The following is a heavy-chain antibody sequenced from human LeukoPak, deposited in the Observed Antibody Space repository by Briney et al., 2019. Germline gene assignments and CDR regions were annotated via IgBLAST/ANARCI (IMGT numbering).Heavy chain of an antibody. Sequence: GGSLRLSCAASGFTISTYGMNWVRQAPGEGLEWVSHISGSDSLKYYADSVKGRFTISRDNAKISLYLQMNTLRAEDTAVYYCAREEYYGSGSYMRYFYYYDMDVWGKGTTVTVSS. CDR1: GFTISTYG. CDR2: ISGSDSLK. J-gene: IGHJ6*04. V-gene: IGHV3-48*03. CDR3: AREEYYGSGSYMRYFYYYDMDV. D-gene: IGHD3-10*01.